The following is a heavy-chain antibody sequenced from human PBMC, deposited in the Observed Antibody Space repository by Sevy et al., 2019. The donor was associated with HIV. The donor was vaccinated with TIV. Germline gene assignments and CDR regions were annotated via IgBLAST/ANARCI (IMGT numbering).Heavy chain of an antibody. J-gene: IGHJ6*02. V-gene: IGHV3-23*01. CDR2: ISHSGDGT. Sequence: GESLKISCAASGFTFSSYAMSWVRQAPGKGLEWVSAISHSGDGTYYADSVKGRFTISRDNSKNTLYLEMNSLRAEDTAVYYCAKGTLVVPTVIYYYYGMSVWGQGTTVTVSS. D-gene: IGHD2-2*02. CDR1: GFTFSSYA. CDR3: AKGTLVVPTVIYYYYGMSV.